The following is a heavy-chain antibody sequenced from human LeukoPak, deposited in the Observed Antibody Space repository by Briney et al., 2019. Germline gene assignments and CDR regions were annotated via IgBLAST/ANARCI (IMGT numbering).Heavy chain of an antibody. D-gene: IGHD6-13*01. CDR3: AKAPIAAAGIYYFDY. V-gene: IGHV3-30*18. CDR2: ISYDGSNK. Sequence: GKSLRLSCAASGFTFSSYGIHWVRQAPGKGLEWVAVISYDGSNKYYADTVKGRFTISRDNSKNTLYLQMNSLRAEDTAVYYCAKAPIAAAGIYYFDYWGQGTLVTVSS. J-gene: IGHJ4*02. CDR1: GFTFSSYG.